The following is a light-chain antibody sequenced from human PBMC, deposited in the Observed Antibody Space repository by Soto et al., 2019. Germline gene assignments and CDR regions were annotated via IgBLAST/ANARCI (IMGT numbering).Light chain of an antibody. CDR2: GAS. CDR1: QSVSSRN. CDR3: LRYGDAPPAYT. Sequence: EIVLTQSPGTLSLSPGERATLSCRASQSVSSRNLAWYRQKPGQAPSLLIYGASNRATGIPDRFSGSGSGTDLTLTISRLEPEDFAVYYCLRYGDAPPAYTFGQGTKLEIK. J-gene: IGKJ2*01. V-gene: IGKV3-20*01.